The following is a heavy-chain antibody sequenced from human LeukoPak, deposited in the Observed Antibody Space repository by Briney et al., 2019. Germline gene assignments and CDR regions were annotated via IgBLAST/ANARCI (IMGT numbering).Heavy chain of an antibody. CDR2: IYYSGST. V-gene: IGHV4-59*01. CDR3: ARYGGSSSGLDY. CDR1: GGSISSYY. D-gene: IGHD6-6*01. Sequence: SETLSLTCTVSGGSISSYYWSWIRQPPGQGLEWIGYIYYSGSTNYNPSLKSRVTISVDTSKNQFSLKLSSVTAADTAVYYCARYGGSSSGLDYWGQGTLVTVSS. J-gene: IGHJ4*02.